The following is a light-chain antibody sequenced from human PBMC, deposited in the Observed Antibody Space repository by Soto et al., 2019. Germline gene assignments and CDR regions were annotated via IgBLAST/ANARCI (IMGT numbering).Light chain of an antibody. Sequence: QSVLTQPPSVSGTPGQRFTISCSGSRSNIGDNTVNWYQQLPGTAPKLLVYYSNQRPSGVPDRFSGSKSGTSASLAISGLQSEDEADYYCAAWDDSLNGPVFGGGTKLTVL. J-gene: IGLJ2*01. V-gene: IGLV1-44*01. CDR3: AAWDDSLNGPV. CDR1: RSNIGDNT. CDR2: YSN.